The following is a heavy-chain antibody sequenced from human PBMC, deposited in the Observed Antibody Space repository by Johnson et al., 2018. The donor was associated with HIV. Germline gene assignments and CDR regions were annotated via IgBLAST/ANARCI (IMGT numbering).Heavy chain of an antibody. V-gene: IGHV3-23*04. CDR3: ARVGYSNYGGGAFDI. D-gene: IGHD4-11*01. J-gene: IGHJ3*02. CDR1: GFTFDDYA. CDR2: ISGSGGST. Sequence: VQLVESEGGLVQPGRSLRLSCTVSGFTFDDYAMHWVRQAPGKGLEWVSGISGSGGSTYYADSVKGRFTISRDNSKNTLYLQMNSLRAEDTAVYYCARVGYSNYGGGAFDIWGQGTMVTVSS.